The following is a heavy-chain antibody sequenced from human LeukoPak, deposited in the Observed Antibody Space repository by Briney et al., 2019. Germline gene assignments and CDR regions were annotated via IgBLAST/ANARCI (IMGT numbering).Heavy chain of an antibody. CDR3: ARVPPIDAFDI. V-gene: IGHV4-61*02. J-gene: IGHJ3*02. Sequence: SETLSLTCTVSGGSISSGSYYWSWIRQPAGKGLEWIGRIYTSGSTNYNPSLKSRVTISVDTSKNQFSLKLSSVTAADTAVYYCARVPPIDAFDIWGQGTMVTVSS. CDR2: IYTSGST. CDR1: GGSISSGSYY.